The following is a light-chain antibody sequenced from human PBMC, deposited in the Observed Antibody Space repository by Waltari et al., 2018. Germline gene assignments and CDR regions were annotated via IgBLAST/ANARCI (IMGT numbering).Light chain of an antibody. J-gene: IGKJ4*01. CDR1: QSLLHSNGYNY. Sequence: DIVMTQSPPSLPVTPGEPASISCRSSQSLLHSNGYNYFDWYLQKPGQSPQLLIYLGSNRASGVPDRFSGSGSGTDFTLKISRVEAEDVGVYYCMQALQTPLTFGGGTKVEIK. CDR2: LGS. V-gene: IGKV2-28*01. CDR3: MQALQTPLT.